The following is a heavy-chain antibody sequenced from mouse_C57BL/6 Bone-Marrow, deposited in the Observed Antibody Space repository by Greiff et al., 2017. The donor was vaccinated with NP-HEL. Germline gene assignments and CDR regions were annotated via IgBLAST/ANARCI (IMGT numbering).Heavy chain of an antibody. CDR1: GYTFTSYW. Sequence: QVQLQQPGAELVKPGASVKMSCKASGYTFTSYWITWVKQRPGQGLAWIGDIYPGSGSINYNEKFKSKATLTVDTSSSTAYMQLSRLTSEYSAVYSCARFIYYGKDYWYFDVWGTGTTVTVSS. CDR3: ARFIYYGKDYWYFDV. CDR2: IYPGSGSI. D-gene: IGHD2-1*01. J-gene: IGHJ1*03. V-gene: IGHV1-55*01.